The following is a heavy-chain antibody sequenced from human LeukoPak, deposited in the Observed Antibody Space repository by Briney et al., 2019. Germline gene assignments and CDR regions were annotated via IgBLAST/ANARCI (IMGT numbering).Heavy chain of an antibody. Sequence: GESLRLSCAASRFTFNSYAMSWVRQAPGKGLEWVSTISGGGGRTWYADSVKGRFTISRDNSKNTVDVQLNSLRAEDTAVYYCAKFRGSERTAIDSWGQGTLVTVSS. CDR2: ISGGGGRT. J-gene: IGHJ4*02. CDR1: RFTFNSYA. V-gene: IGHV3-23*01. CDR3: AKFRGSERTAIDS. D-gene: IGHD1-1*01.